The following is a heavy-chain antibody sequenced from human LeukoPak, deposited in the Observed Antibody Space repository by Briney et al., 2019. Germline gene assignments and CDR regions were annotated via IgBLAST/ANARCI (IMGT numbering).Heavy chain of an antibody. V-gene: IGHV3-64*01. CDR3: ARGASNSGDYLFYYFDY. CDR2: INTNGGNT. Sequence: PGGSLRLSCAASGFXFSNYAIHWVRQAPGKGLEYVSAINTNGGNTYYAKSVKGRFSISRDNSKSTLYLQMGSLRAEDMAVYYCARGASNSGDYLFYYFDYWGQGTLVSLSS. D-gene: IGHD4-17*01. CDR1: GFXFSNYA. J-gene: IGHJ4*02.